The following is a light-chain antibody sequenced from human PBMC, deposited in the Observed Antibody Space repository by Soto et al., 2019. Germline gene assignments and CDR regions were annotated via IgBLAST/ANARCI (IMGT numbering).Light chain of an antibody. V-gene: IGKV1-27*01. CDR1: QDINKY. CDR2: DAS. J-gene: IGKJ3*01. Sequence: DIQLTQSPPSLSASIGDRVTITCRASQDINKYLAWYQQKPGKVHNLLSYDASTLQSGIPSQSIGSGSGTVFPHTISRPPPEDVANYCCKHAGNLAMTFGPGLKVAVK. CDR3: KHAGNLAMT.